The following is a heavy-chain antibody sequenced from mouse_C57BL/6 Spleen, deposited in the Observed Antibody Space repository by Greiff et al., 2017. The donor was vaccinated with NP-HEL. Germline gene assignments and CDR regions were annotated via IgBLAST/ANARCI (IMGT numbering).Heavy chain of an antibody. CDR1: GYAFSSYW. CDR3: ARSRTGSSLYAMDY. V-gene: IGHV1-80*01. Sequence: VQLQQSGAELVKPGASVKISCKASGYAFSSYWMNWVKQRPGKGLEWIGQIYPGDGDTNYNGKFKGKATLTADKSSSTAYMQLSSLTSEDSAVYFCARSRTGSSLYAMDYWGQGTSVTVSS. J-gene: IGHJ4*01. CDR2: IYPGDGDT. D-gene: IGHD1-1*01.